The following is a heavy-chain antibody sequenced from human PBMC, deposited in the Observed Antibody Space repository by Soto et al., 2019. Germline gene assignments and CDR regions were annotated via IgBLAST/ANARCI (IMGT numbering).Heavy chain of an antibody. J-gene: IGHJ4*02. CDR1: GGSISSSSYY. D-gene: IGHD1-26*01. CDR2: IYYSGST. Sequence: TLSLTCTVSGGSISSSSYYWGWIRQPPGKGLEWNGSIYYSGSTYYNPSLKSRVTISVDTSKNQFSLKLSSVTAADTAVYYCARHREAYSGSYLDYWGQGTLVTVSS. CDR3: ARHREAYSGSYLDY. V-gene: IGHV4-39*01.